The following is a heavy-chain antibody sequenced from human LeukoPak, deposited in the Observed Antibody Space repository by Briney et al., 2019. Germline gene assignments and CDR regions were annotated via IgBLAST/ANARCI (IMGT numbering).Heavy chain of an antibody. CDR1: GFIFSNDA. V-gene: IGHV3-33*01. D-gene: IGHD6-6*01. CDR3: ARIGYSSSSFDY. J-gene: IGHJ4*02. Sequence: PGGSLRLSCAASGFIFSNDAMHWVRQAPGKGLEWVAFIWFDGSNKHYADSVKGRFTISRDNSEDTLYLQMSSLRAEDTAVYYCARIGYSSSSFDYWGQGVLVTVYS. CDR2: IWFDGSNK.